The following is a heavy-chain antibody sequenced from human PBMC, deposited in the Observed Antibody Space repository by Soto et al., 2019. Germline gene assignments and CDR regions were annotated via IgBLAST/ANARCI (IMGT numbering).Heavy chain of an antibody. J-gene: IGHJ6*02. V-gene: IGHV4-4*02. CDR3: ARVRWDYYDSSGYYLFYYGMDV. CDR2: IYHSGST. D-gene: IGHD3-22*01. CDR1: GGSISSYH. Sequence: SETLSLTCTVSGGSISSYHWSWVRQPPGKGLEWIGEIYHSGSTNYNPSLKSRVTISVDKSKNQFSLKLSSVTAADTAVYYCARVRWDYYDSSGYYLFYYGMDVWGQGTTVTVSS.